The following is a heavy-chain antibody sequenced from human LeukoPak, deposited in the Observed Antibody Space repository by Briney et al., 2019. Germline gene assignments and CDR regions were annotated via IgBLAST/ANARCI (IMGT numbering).Heavy chain of an antibody. Sequence: GGSLRLSCAASGFTFSSYGMSWVRQAPGEGLERVSAISGSGGSTYYADSVKGRFTISRDNSKNTLYLQINSLRAEDTAVYYCAKDRGVRSGWSFDYWGQGTLVTVSS. CDR1: GFTFSSYG. CDR2: ISGSGGST. CDR3: AKDRGVRSGWSFDY. J-gene: IGHJ4*02. D-gene: IGHD6-19*01. V-gene: IGHV3-23*01.